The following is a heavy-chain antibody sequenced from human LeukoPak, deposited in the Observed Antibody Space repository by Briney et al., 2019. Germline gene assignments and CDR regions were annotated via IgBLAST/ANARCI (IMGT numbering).Heavy chain of an antibody. Sequence: ASVKVSCKASGYTFTGYYMHRVRQAPGQGLEWMGWINPNSGGTNYAQKFQGRVTMTRDTSISTAYMELSRLRSDDTAVYYCAWDSSGYYYFDYWGQGTLVTVSS. V-gene: IGHV1-2*02. D-gene: IGHD3-22*01. CDR2: INPNSGGT. CDR1: GYTFTGYY. CDR3: AWDSSGYYYFDY. J-gene: IGHJ4*02.